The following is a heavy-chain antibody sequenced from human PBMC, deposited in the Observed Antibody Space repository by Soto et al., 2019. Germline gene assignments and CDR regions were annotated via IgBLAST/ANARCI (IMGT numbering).Heavy chain of an antibody. J-gene: IGHJ6*02. V-gene: IGHV3-23*01. CDR3: AKVIAARNYYYYGMDV. CDR1: GFTFSSYA. CDR2: ISGSGGST. D-gene: IGHD6-6*01. Sequence: GRSLRLSCAASGFTFSSYAMSWVRQAPGKGLEWVSAISGSGGSTYYADSVKGRFTISRDNSKNTLYLQMNSLRAEDTAVYYCAKVIAARNYYYYGMDVWGQGTTVTVSS.